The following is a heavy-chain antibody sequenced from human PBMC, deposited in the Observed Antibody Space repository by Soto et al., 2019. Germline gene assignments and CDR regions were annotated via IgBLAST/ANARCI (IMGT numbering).Heavy chain of an antibody. V-gene: IGHV3-21*01. J-gene: IGHJ5*02. CDR3: ARDREEWFGDPGGFDP. CDR2: ISSSSSYI. Sequence: GGSLRLSCAASGFTFSSYSMNWVRQAPGKGLEWVSSISSSSSYIYYADSVKGRFTISRDNAKNSLYLQMNSLRAEDTAVYYCARDREEWFGDPGGFDPWGQGTLVTVSS. CDR1: GFTFSSYS. D-gene: IGHD3-10*01.